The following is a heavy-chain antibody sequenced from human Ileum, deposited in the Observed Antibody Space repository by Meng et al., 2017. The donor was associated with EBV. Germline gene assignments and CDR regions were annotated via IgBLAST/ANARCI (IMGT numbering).Heavy chain of an antibody. D-gene: IGHD4-23*01. CDR3: ARYGRCNGNSFYCFDP. J-gene: IGHJ5*02. V-gene: IGHV4-34*10. Sequence: QLQLQESGPGLLKPSETRSLTCAVYGGSFNDYYWTWLRQPPGKGLEWIGEIDQSGYTKFNPSLSSRATISRDTSNNQFSLRLNSVTAADTALYYCARYGRCNGNSFYCFDPWGQGTLVTVSS. CDR1: GGSFNDYY. CDR2: IDQSGYT.